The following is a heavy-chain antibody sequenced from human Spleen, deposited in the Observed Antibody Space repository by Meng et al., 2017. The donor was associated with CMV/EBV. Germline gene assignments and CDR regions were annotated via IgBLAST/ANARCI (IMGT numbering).Heavy chain of an antibody. CDR3: AIGESSGYYYGGLDC. Sequence: SGCAISSGGYCWNWIRQHPGKGLEWIGYIYYSGSTYYHPSLKSRVTISVDTSKNQFSLKLSSVTAADTAVYYCAIGESSGYYYGGLDCWGQGTLVTVSS. D-gene: IGHD3-22*01. J-gene: IGHJ4*02. CDR2: IYYSGST. CDR1: GCAISSGGYC. V-gene: IGHV4-31*02.